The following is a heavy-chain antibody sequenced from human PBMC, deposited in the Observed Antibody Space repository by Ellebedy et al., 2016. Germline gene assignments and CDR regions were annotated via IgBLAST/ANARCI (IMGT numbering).Heavy chain of an antibody. CDR1: GFPFSSYW. CDR2: INSDGSST. D-gene: IGHD1-26*01. J-gene: IGHJ4*02. Sequence: GESLKISXAASGFPFSSYWMHWVRQAPGKGLVWVSRINSDGSSTSYADSVKGRFTISRDNAKNTLYLQMNSLRAEDTAVYYCARVSGSYYYFDYWGQGTLVTVSS. V-gene: IGHV3-74*01. CDR3: ARVSGSYYYFDY.